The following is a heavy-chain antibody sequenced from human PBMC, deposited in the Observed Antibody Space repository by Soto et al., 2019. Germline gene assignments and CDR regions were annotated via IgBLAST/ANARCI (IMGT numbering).Heavy chain of an antibody. J-gene: IGHJ4*02. CDR2: ISSSSSTI. CDR3: ARERISTGTTLDYFDY. CDR1: GFTFSSYS. V-gene: IGHV3-48*01. D-gene: IGHD2-2*01. Sequence: LRLSCAASGFTFSSYSMNWVRQAPGKGLEWVSYISSSSSTIYYADSVKGRFTISRDNAKNSLYLQMNSLRAEDTAVYYCARERISTGTTLDYFDYWGQGTLVTVSS.